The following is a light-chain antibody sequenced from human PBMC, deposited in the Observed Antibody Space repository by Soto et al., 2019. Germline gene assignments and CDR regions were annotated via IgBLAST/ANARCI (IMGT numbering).Light chain of an antibody. CDR2: GTS. CDR3: QQYGSSPRT. V-gene: IGKV3-20*01. Sequence: IVMTQSPATLSMSPGERATLSCRASQSLNRDLAWYQQKPGQAPRLLIYGTSNRATGIPDRFSGSGSGTDFSLTISSLEPGDLAVYYCQQYGSSPRTFGQGTKVEIK. J-gene: IGKJ1*01. CDR1: QSLNRD.